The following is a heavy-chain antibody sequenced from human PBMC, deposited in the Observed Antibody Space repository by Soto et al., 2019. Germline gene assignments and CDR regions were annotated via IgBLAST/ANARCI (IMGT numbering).Heavy chain of an antibody. CDR1: GFTFSSYA. CDR2: ISGSGGST. Sequence: EVQLLESGGGLVQPGGSLRLSCAASGFTFSSYAMRWVRQAPGKGLEWVSAISGSGGSTYYADSVKGRFTISRDNSKNTLYLQMSSLRAEDTAVYYCARGDRGSYYGYWGQGTLVTVSS. CDR3: ARGDRGSYYGY. D-gene: IGHD1-26*01. V-gene: IGHV3-23*01. J-gene: IGHJ4*02.